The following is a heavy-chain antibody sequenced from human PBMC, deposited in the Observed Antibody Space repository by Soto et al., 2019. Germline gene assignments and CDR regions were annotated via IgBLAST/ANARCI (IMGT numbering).Heavy chain of an antibody. V-gene: IGHV4-34*01. J-gene: IGHJ6*04. CDR2: INHSGST. CDR3: ARGPCSSKSRIKGWNYFYYGMDV. Sequence: AETLSLTSAVYGGSFSGYYWSWIRQPPGKGLEWIGEINHSGSTNYNPSLKSRVTISVDTSKNQFSLKLSTVTAADTAVYYCARGPCSSKSRIKGWNYFYYGMDVWGEGTTVTVSS. D-gene: IGHD2-2*01. CDR1: GGSFSGYY.